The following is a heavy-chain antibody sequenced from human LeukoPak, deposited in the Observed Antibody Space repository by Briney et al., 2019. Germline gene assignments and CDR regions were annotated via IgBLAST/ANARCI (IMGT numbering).Heavy chain of an antibody. CDR2: ISSSSNTI. J-gene: IGHJ3*01. CDR1: GFTFSIYS. V-gene: IGHV3-48*04. D-gene: IGHD3-22*01. Sequence: PGGSLRLSCAASGFTFSIYSMNWVRQAPGKGLEWVSYISSSSNTIYADSVKGRFTISRDNAKNSLYLQMNSLRADDTAVYYCARDLIVVVGDVFDLWGQGTMVTVSS. CDR3: ARDLIVVVGDVFDL.